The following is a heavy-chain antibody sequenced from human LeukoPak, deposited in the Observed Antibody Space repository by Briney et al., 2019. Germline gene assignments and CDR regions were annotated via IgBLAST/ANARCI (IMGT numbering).Heavy chain of an antibody. J-gene: IGHJ6*02. CDR1: GFAFSSYA. V-gene: IGHV3-23*01. CDR3: ARRYYYGSGRNGMDV. CDR2: ISGSGDST. D-gene: IGHD3-10*01. Sequence: PGGSLRLSCAASGFAFSSYAMSWVRQAPGKGLEWVSGISGSGDSTYYADSVKGRFTISRDNSKNTLYLQMNSLRAEDTAVYYCARRYYYGSGRNGMDVWGQGTTVTVSS.